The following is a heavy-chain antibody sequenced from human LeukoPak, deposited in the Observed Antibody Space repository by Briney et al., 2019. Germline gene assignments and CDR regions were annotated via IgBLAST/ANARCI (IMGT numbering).Heavy chain of an antibody. Sequence: GGSLRLSCAASGFTFSSYSMNWVRQAPGKGLEWVSSISSSSNYIYSADSVKGRFAISRDNAKNSLYLQMNSLRAEDTAVYYCARDRTGDAFDIWGQGTMVTVSS. CDR3: ARDRTGDAFDI. J-gene: IGHJ3*02. D-gene: IGHD2-8*02. V-gene: IGHV3-21*01. CDR1: GFTFSSYS. CDR2: ISSSSNYI.